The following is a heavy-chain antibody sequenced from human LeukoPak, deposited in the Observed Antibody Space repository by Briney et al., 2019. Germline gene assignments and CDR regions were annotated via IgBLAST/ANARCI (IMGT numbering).Heavy chain of an antibody. D-gene: IGHD5-12*01. J-gene: IGHJ4*02. CDR3: ARGTGGGYGVPMDH. Sequence: QAGGSLRLSCAASGFTFSSYGMHWVRQAPGKGLEWVAIIWFDGSNKWYADSVKGRFAISRDNSKNTLYLQMNSLRVEDTAVYYCARGTGGGYGVPMDHWGQGTLVTVSS. V-gene: IGHV3-33*01. CDR2: IWFDGSNK. CDR1: GFTFSSYG.